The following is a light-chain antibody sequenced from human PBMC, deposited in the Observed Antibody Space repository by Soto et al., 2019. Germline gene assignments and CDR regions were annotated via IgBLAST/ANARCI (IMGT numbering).Light chain of an antibody. Sequence: DIQMTQSPSTLSASVGDGVTITCRASQRISTWLAWYQQKPGKAPKLLIYDASSLESGVPSRFSGNRSGTEFTLTISSLQPDDFATYYCQQYNSYSWTFGQGTKVDNK. CDR1: QRISTW. J-gene: IGKJ1*01. V-gene: IGKV1-5*01. CDR3: QQYNSYSWT. CDR2: DAS.